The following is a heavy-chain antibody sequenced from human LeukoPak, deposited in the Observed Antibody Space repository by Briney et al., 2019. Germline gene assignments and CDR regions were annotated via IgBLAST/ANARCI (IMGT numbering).Heavy chain of an antibody. CDR3: AKDQGYYGSGSFRIYGMDV. V-gene: IGHV3-30*18. CDR1: GYTFTSYG. CDR2: ISYAGSNQ. Sequence: SCKASGYTFTSYGISWVRQAPGKGLEWVAVISYAGSNQYYADSVKGRFTISRDNSKNTLYLQMNSLRAEDTAVYYCAKDQGYYGSGSFRIYGMDVWGQGTTVTVSS. J-gene: IGHJ6*02. D-gene: IGHD3-10*01.